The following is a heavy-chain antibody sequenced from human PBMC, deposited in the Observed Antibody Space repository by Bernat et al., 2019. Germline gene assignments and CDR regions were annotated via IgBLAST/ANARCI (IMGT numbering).Heavy chain of an antibody. CDR1: GGSFSGYY. CDR3: ARGGIAARPYYCDY. V-gene: IGHV4-34*01. Sequence: QVQLQQWGAGLLKPSETLSLTCAVYGGSFSGYYWSWIRQPPGKGLEWIGEINHSGSTNYNPSLKSRVTISVDTSKNQFSLKLSSVTAADTAVYYCARGGIAARPYYCDYWGQGTMVTVSS. CDR2: INHSGST. J-gene: IGHJ4*02. D-gene: IGHD6-6*01.